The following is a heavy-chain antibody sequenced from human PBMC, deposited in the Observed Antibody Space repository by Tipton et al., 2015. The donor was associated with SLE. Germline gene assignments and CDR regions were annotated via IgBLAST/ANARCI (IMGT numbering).Heavy chain of an antibody. D-gene: IGHD1-26*01. J-gene: IGHJ6*03. CDR1: GGSTSLYF. CDR2: IYYSGRT. CDR3: VRLKSVGSMDV. V-gene: IGHV4-59*08. Sequence: TLSLTCSVSGGSTSLYFWTWIRQPPGKGLEWIGYIYYSGRTNYNPSLRSRVTMSVDTSKNQFSLRLSSVTAADTAVYYCVRLKSVGSMDVWGKGTTVTVSS.